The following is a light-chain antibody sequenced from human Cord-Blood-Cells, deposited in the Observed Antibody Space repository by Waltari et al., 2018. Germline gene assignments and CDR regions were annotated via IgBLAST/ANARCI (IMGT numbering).Light chain of an antibody. CDR1: RSDVGCYNL. Sequence: QSALTQPASASGSPGQSITISCTGTRSDVGCYNLVSWYQQHPGKAPKLMIYEGSKRPSGVSNRFSGSKSGNTASLTISGLQAEDEADYYCCSYAGSSTWVFGGGTKLTVL. CDR2: EGS. J-gene: IGLJ3*02. CDR3: CSYAGSSTWV. V-gene: IGLV2-23*01.